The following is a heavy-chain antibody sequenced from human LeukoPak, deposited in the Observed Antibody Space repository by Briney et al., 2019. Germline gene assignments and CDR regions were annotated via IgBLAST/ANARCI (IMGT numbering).Heavy chain of an antibody. J-gene: IGHJ4*02. CDR1: GFTFSSYW. Sequence: HPGGSLRLSCTVSGFTFSSYWMTWFRQVPGKGLQWVANINQDGREKYYMDSMKGRLNISRDNTENSVFLQLTSLRPEDTGIYFCAKGRDYGDSWGQGTLVAVSS. CDR2: INQDGREK. V-gene: IGHV3-7*01. CDR3: AKGRDYGDS.